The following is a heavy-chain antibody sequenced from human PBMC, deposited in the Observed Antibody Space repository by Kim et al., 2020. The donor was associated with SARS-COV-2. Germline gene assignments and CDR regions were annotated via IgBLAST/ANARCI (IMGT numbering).Heavy chain of an antibody. V-gene: IGHV1-69*13. CDR1: GATFSSYA. J-gene: IGHJ6*02. D-gene: IGHD3-10*01. CDR3: AREVRPLWFRELGPMDV. CDR2: IIPILGTA. Sequence: SVKVSCKAPGATFSSYAISWVRQAPGKGLEGRGGIIPILGTANNAQKSQGRATITAEESPSQAYMELSSLRSEDTAVYYCAREVRPLWFRELGPMDVWGQGTTVTVSS.